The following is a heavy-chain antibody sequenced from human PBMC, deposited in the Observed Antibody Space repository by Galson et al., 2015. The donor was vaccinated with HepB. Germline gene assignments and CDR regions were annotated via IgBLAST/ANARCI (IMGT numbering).Heavy chain of an antibody. Sequence: QSGAEVKKHGESLKISCKGSGYSFTSYWIAWVRQMPGKGLEWMGIIDPGDSDTSYSPSFQGQVTISVDQSISTAYLQWRSLKASDSAIYYCARHGGGQLYYNDGMDVWGQGTTVTVSS. J-gene: IGHJ6*02. V-gene: IGHV5-51*01. CDR3: ARHGGGQLYYNDGMDV. CDR1: GYSFTSYW. CDR2: IDPGDSDT. D-gene: IGHD3-10*01.